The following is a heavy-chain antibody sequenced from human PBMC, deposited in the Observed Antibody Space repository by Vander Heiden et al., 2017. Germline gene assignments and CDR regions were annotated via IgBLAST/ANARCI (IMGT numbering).Heavy chain of an antibody. D-gene: IGHD3-3*01. CDR2: ISWDGGST. CDR3: AKGASGYYYYGMDV. Sequence: EVQLVESGGVVVQPGGSLRLSCAASGFTFDDYTMHWVRQAPGKGLEWVSLISWDGGSTYYADSVKGRFTISRDNSKNSLYLQMNSLRTEDTALYYCAKGASGYYYYGMDVWGQGTTVTVSS. J-gene: IGHJ6*02. CDR1: GFTFDDYT. V-gene: IGHV3-43*01.